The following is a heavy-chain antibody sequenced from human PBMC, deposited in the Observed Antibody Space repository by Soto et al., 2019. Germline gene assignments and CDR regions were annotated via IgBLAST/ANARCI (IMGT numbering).Heavy chain of an antibody. CDR1: GFTFTRYW. Sequence: EVQLVESGGGLVQPGGSLRLSCAASGFTFTRYWMHWVRQAPGKGLIWVSRITGDGSTTTYADSVKGRFTIFRDNAKNTLYLQMNSLRAEDTAVYYCARDLPTGTPPPYFDYWGQGTLVSVSS. J-gene: IGHJ4*02. D-gene: IGHD1-1*01. CDR3: ARDLPTGTPPPYFDY. V-gene: IGHV3-74*01. CDR2: ITGDGSTT.